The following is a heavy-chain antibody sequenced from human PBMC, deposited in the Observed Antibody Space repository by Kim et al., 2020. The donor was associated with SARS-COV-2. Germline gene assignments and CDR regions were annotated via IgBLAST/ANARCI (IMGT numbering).Heavy chain of an antibody. D-gene: IGHD5-12*01. CDR3: ARGGGTSVYQSDLYDFDY. CDR2: INPNSGNT. Sequence: ASVKVSCKASGYTFTGYSMHWVRQAPGQGLEWMGWINPNSGNTKYAQKFQGWVTMTRDTSISTAYMELSRLRSDDTAVYYCARGGGTSVYQSDLYDFDY. CDR1: GYTFTGYS. J-gene: IGHJ4*01. V-gene: IGHV1-2*04.